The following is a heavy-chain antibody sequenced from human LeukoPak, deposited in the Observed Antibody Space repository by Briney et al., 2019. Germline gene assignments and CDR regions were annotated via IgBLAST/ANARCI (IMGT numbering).Heavy chain of an antibody. CDR1: GFTFSSYD. V-gene: IGHV3-13*03. CDR2: IGTAGDT. J-gene: IGHJ4*02. D-gene: IGHD6-13*01. CDR3: ARLSYSSSWGRRSVDY. Sequence: GGSLRLSCAACGFTFSSYDMHWVRQATGKGLEWVSAIGTAGDTYYPGSVKGQFTISRENAKNSLYLQMNSLRAGDTAVYYCARLSYSSSWGRRSVDYWGQGTLVTVSS.